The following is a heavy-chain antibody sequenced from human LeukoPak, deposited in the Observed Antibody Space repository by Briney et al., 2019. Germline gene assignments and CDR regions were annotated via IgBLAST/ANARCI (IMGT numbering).Heavy chain of an antibody. V-gene: IGHV3-20*04. CDR3: TRDRPSDY. J-gene: IGHJ4*02. CDR2: INWKGDDT. CDR1: GFIFGDYG. Sequence: GGSQRLSCAASGFIFGDYGMAWVRQGPGKGLEWVAGINWKGDDTGYADSVKGRFTISRDNAKKSLYLQMKSLRTDDTALYYCTRDRPSDYWGQGTLLTVSS.